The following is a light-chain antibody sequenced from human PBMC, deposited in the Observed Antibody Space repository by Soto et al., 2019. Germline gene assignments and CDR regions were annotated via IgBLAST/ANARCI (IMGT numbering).Light chain of an antibody. CDR2: GAS. Sequence: EIVLTQSPGTLSLSPGERATLSCRASQTVTSIYLAWYQQKLGQAPRLIIYGASSRATGIPDRFSGSGSGTDFTLTISRLEPEDFAVYYCQQYDKSPQTFGQGTKLEIK. J-gene: IGKJ2*01. CDR3: QQYDKSPQT. CDR1: QTVTSIY. V-gene: IGKV3-20*01.